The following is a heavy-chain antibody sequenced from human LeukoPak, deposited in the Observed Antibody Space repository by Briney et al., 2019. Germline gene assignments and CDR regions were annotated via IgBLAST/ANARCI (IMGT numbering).Heavy chain of an antibody. CDR1: GGSFSGYY. CDR2: INHSGST. CDR3: ARAPGYSSSWPDAFDI. Sequence: SETLSLTCAVYGGSFSGYYWNWIRQPPGKGLEWIGEINHSGSTNYNPSLKSRVTISVDTSKNQFSLKLSSVTAADTAVYYCARAPGYSSSWPDAFDIWGQGTMVTVSS. D-gene: IGHD6-13*01. V-gene: IGHV4-34*01. J-gene: IGHJ3*02.